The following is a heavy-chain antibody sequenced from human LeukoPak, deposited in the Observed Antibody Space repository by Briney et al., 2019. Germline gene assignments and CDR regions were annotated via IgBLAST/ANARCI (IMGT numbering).Heavy chain of an antibody. CDR3: ARGVRELSDY. D-gene: IGHD1-26*01. CDR1: GGFISSYY. J-gene: IGHJ4*02. CDR2: IYYSGST. Sequence: PSETLSLTCTVSGGFISSYYWSWIRRPPGKGLEWIGYIYYSGSTNYNPSLKSRVTISVDTSKNQFSLKLSSVTAADTAVYYCARGVRELSDYWGQGTLVTVSS. V-gene: IGHV4-59*01.